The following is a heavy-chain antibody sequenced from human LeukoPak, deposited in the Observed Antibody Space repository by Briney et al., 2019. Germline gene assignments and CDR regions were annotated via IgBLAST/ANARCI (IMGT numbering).Heavy chain of an antibody. V-gene: IGHV3-23*01. CDR3: ARDAPVGSYYYYYMDV. J-gene: IGHJ6*03. CDR2: ISGSGGST. Sequence: GGSLRLSCAASGFTFSSYAMSWVRQAPGKGLEWVSAISGSGGSTYYADSVKGRFTISRDNAKNSLYLQMNSLRAEDTAVYYCARDAPVGSYYYYYMDVWGKGTTVTVSS. D-gene: IGHD1-26*01. CDR1: GFTFSSYA.